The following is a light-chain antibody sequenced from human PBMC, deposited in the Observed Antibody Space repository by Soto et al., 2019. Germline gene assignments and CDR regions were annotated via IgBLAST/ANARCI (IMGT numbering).Light chain of an antibody. J-gene: IGKJ1*01. V-gene: IGKV3-20*01. CDR3: HQFGSSPPRT. CDR1: QSVTSSS. CDR2: DTS. Sequence: EIVLTQSPGTLSLSPGERATLSCRSSQSVTSSSLAWYQQKSGQAPRLLIYDTSRRATGIPDRFSGSGSGTEFTLPISRLDPADFAVYYCHQFGSSPPRTFGQGTKVEIK.